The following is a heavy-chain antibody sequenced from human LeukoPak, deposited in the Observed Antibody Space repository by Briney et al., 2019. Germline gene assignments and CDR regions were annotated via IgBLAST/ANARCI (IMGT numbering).Heavy chain of an antibody. CDR2: IRQDGSEK. D-gene: IGHD6-13*01. CDR3: ARDGTAAGLYFDL. CDR1: GFTFTDYW. Sequence: TGGSLRLSCEVPGFTFTDYWMNWVRQAPGKGPEWVASIRQDGSEKTYVDSVKGRFTISRDNTKNSLSLQLNGLRAEDTAVYYCARDGTAAGLYFDLWGQGTLVTVSS. J-gene: IGHJ4*01. V-gene: IGHV3-7*01.